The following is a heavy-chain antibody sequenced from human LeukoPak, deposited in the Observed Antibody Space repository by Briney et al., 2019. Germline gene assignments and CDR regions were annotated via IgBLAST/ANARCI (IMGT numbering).Heavy chain of an antibody. CDR1: GYTFTSYG. D-gene: IGHD6-13*01. CDR2: MNPNSGNT. J-gene: IGHJ3*02. V-gene: IGHV1-8*02. Sequence: ASVKVSRKASGYTFTSYGISWVRQATGQGLEWMGWMNPNSGNTGYAQKFQGRVTMTRNTSISTAYMELSSLRSEDTAVYYCARLGYSSSWYNAFDIWGQGTMVTVSS. CDR3: ARLGYSSSWYNAFDI.